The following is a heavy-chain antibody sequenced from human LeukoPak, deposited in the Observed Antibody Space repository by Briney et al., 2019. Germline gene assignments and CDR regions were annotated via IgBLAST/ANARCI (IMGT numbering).Heavy chain of an antibody. V-gene: IGHV3-33*01. J-gene: IGHJ4*02. Sequence: GGSLRLSCAASGFSFKDTGMHWVRQAPGKGPEWLTIIWFDGSTKYYADSVKGRFTVSRDNSQNILYLQMNDLRAEDTAVYYCARDCSTVTGQCTGDNCYAEPGRGQGTQVIVSS. CDR2: IWFDGSTK. CDR1: GFSFKDTG. CDR3: ARDCSTVTGQCTGDNCYAEPG. D-gene: IGHD2-15*01.